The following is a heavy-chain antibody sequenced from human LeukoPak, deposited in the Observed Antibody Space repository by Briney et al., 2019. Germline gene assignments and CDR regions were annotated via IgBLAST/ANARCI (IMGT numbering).Heavy chain of an antibody. D-gene: IGHD2-2*01. CDR3: AKDLPAAYFDY. J-gene: IGHJ4*02. Sequence: GGSLRLSCAASGFIFSSYGMHWVRQAPGKGLEWVAFIRYDESTKFYADSVKGRFTISRDNSKTTLYLQMNSLRAEDTAVYYCAKDLPAAYFDYWGQGTLVTVSS. CDR1: GFIFSSYG. CDR2: IRYDESTK. V-gene: IGHV3-30*02.